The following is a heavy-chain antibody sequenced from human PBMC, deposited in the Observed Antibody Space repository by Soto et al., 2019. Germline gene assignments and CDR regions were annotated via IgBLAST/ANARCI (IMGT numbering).Heavy chain of an antibody. CDR2: ISGSGGST. V-gene: IGHV3-23*01. D-gene: IGHD3-16*02. CDR1: GFTFSSYA. Sequence: PGGSLRLSCAASGFTFSSYAISWVRQAPGKGLEWVSAISGSGGSTYYADSVKGRFTISRDNSKNTLYLQMNSLRAEDTAVYYCAKVIPHRWDQQPDDYYGMDVWGQGTTVTVSS. J-gene: IGHJ6*02. CDR3: AKVIPHRWDQQPDDYYGMDV.